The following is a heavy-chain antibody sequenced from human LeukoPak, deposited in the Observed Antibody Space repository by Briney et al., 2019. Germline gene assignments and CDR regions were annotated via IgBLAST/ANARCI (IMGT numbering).Heavy chain of an antibody. CDR3: ARESRGGTIFGVVKKYCYYMDV. D-gene: IGHD3-3*01. CDR2: IYYSGST. V-gene: IGHV4-59*01. CDR1: GGSMSSYY. Sequence: SETLSLTCTVSGGSMSSYYWNWIRQPPGKGLEWIGYIYYSGSTNYNPSLKSRVTISVDTSKNQFSLKLSSVTAADTAVYYCARESRGGTIFGVVKKYCYYMDVWGKGTTVTVSS. J-gene: IGHJ6*03.